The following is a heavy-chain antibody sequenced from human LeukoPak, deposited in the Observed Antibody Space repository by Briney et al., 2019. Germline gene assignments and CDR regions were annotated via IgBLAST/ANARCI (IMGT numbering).Heavy chain of an antibody. CDR1: GLTFSDYG. J-gene: IGHJ4*02. CDR3: ARIYCSTTDCYYDY. Sequence: GGSLRLSCAASGLTFSDYGIHWVRQAPGKGLEWVAVIWYDGTNKYYGDSVKGRFTISRDNSKNTLYLQMNSLRAEDTAVYYCARIYCSTTDCYYDYWGQGTLVTVSS. CDR2: IWYDGTNK. V-gene: IGHV3-33*01. D-gene: IGHD2-2*01.